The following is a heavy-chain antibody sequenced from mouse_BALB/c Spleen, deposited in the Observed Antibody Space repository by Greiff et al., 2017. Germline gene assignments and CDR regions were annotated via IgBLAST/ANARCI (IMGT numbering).Heavy chain of an antibody. V-gene: IGHV5-6-2*01. J-gene: IGHJ3*01. CDR2: INSNGGST. D-gene: IGHD2-3*01. CDR3: ARQGDYDGYWFAY. Sequence: DVKLVESGGGLVKPGGSLKLSCAASGFTFSSYYMSWVRQTPEKRLELVAAINSNGGSTYYPDTVKGRFTISRDNAKNTLYLQMSSLKSEDTALYYCARQGDYDGYWFAYWGQGTLVTVSA. CDR1: GFTFSSYY.